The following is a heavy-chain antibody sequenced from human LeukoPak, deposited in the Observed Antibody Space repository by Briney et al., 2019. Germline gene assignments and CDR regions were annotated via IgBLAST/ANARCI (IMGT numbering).Heavy chain of an antibody. J-gene: IGHJ4*02. CDR1: GYTFTSYY. Sequence: GASVKVSCKASGYTFTSYYMHWVRQAPGQGLEWMGWINPNSGGTNYAQKFQGRVTMTRDTSISTAYMELSRLRSDDTAVYYCARDQWELLAGIDYWGQGTLVTVSS. V-gene: IGHV1-2*02. CDR2: INPNSGGT. D-gene: IGHD1-26*01. CDR3: ARDQWELLAGIDY.